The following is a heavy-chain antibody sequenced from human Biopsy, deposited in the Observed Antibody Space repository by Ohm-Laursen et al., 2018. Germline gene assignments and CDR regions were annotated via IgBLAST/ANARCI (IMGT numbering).Heavy chain of an antibody. J-gene: IGHJ3*01. D-gene: IGHD3-16*02. Sequence: ASVTLSCQPSGYTFTVYFLHWARQAPGQGPEWMGWIIPSSGGTNYAQKFQDRVTMIRTTSATTGYMELSSLRSDDTAVYYCARDIMNPIGGLVARSDVFDVWGQGTMVTVSS. V-gene: IGHV1-2*02. CDR3: ARDIMNPIGGLVARSDVFDV. CDR1: GYTFTVYF. CDR2: IIPSSGGT.